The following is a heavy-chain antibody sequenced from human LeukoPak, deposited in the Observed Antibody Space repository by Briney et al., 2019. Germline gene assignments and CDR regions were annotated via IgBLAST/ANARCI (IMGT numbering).Heavy chain of an antibody. J-gene: IGHJ4*02. Sequence: PSETLSLTCAVYGESLSKYYWTWIRQSPGKGLEWIGEINHRGSTNLSPSLKSRVTLSVDTSKYQCSLKLTSVTAADAAVYYCASSVGSTDYWGQGTLVTVSS. CDR3: ASSVGSTDY. D-gene: IGHD1-26*01. CDR2: INHRGST. V-gene: IGHV4-34*01. CDR1: GESLSKYY.